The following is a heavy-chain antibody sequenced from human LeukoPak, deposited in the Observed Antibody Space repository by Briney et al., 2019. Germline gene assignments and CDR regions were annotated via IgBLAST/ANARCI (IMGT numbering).Heavy chain of an antibody. CDR1: GFTFSTYG. Sequence: GGSLRLSCAPSGFTFSTYGMHWVRQAPGKGLEWVALITYDGYYKYYSDSVKGRFTISSHTSKNTLSLQMNSLRAEDTAVYYCARDLSPVVRASPMGYWGQGTLVTVSS. D-gene: IGHD3-10*01. V-gene: IGHV3-30*03. J-gene: IGHJ4*02. CDR2: ITYDGYYK. CDR3: ARDLSPVVRASPMGY.